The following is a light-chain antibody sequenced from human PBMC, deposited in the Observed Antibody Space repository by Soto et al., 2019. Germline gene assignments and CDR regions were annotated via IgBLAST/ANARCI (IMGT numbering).Light chain of an antibody. Sequence: EVLMTQSPATLSVSPGERATLSCRASQSVGIKLAWYQQKPGQAPRLLMYSASTRATGIAARFSGGGSGTDFTLTISSLEPEDFAVYYCQQRSNWPPTFGQGTKVDIK. CDR2: SAS. CDR3: QQRSNWPPT. CDR1: QSVGIK. J-gene: IGKJ1*01. V-gene: IGKV3-15*01.